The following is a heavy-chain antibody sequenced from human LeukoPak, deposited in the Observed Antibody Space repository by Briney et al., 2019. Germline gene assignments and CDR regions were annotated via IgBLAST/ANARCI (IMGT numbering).Heavy chain of an antibody. D-gene: IGHD6-19*01. Sequence: GSLRLSCAASGFTFSSYSMNWVRQAPGKGLEWVPSISSSSSYIYYADSVKGRFTISRDNAKNSLYLQMNSLRAEDTAVYYCARGSLAGAYYYYGMDVWGQGTTVTVSS. V-gene: IGHV3-21*01. CDR1: GFTFSSYS. J-gene: IGHJ6*02. CDR3: ARGSLAGAYYYYGMDV. CDR2: ISSSSSYI.